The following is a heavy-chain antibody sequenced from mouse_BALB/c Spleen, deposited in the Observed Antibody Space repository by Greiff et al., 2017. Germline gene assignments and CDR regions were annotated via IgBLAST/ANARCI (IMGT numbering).Heavy chain of an antibody. CDR3: ARSGGRDYFDY. CDR1: GYTFTSYW. V-gene: IGHV1-7*01. CDR2: INPSTGYT. D-gene: IGHD3-1*01. Sequence: VQLHQSGAELAKPGASVKMSCKASGYTFTSYWMHWVKQRPGQGLEWIGYINPSTGYTEYNQKFKDKATLTADKSSSTAYMQLSSLTSEDSAVYYCARSGGRDYFDYWGQGTTLTVSS. J-gene: IGHJ2*01.